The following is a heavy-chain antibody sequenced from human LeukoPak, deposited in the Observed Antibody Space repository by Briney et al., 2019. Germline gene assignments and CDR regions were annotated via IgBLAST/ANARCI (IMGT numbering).Heavy chain of an antibody. V-gene: IGHV3-30*18. Sequence: PGRSLRLSCAASGFAFSSYGMHWVRQAPGKGLEWVAVISYDGSNKYYADSVKGRFTISRDNSKNTLYLQMNSLRAEDTAVYYCAKAYWRGYSYGSDSYWGQGTLVTVSS. D-gene: IGHD5-18*01. CDR1: GFAFSSYG. CDR2: ISYDGSNK. J-gene: IGHJ4*02. CDR3: AKAYWRGYSYGSDSY.